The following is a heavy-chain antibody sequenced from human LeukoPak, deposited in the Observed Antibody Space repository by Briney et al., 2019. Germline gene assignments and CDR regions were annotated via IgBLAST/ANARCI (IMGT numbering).Heavy chain of an antibody. V-gene: IGHV3-20*04. CDR3: ARCRGSGSYYNSPLDH. D-gene: IGHD3-10*01. J-gene: IGHJ4*02. Sequence: GGSLRLSCAASRFTFDDYGMSWVRQAPGKGLEWVSGINWNGGSTGYADSVKGRFTISRDNAKNSLYLQMNSLRAEDTALYYCARCRGSGSYYNSPLDHWGQGTLVTVSS. CDR2: INWNGGST. CDR1: RFTFDDYG.